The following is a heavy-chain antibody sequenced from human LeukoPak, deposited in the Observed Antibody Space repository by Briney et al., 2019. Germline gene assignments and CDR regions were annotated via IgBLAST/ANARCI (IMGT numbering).Heavy chain of an antibody. Sequence: ASVKVSCKASGYTFTGYYLHWVRQAPGQGLEWMGWINPHSGGTNYAQKFQGRVTMTRDTSTSTAYMELSRLRSDDTAVYYCARAGIVVVPAAIGYYWGQGTLVTVSS. CDR1: GYTFTGYY. J-gene: IGHJ4*01. CDR2: INPHSGGT. D-gene: IGHD2-2*02. V-gene: IGHV1-2*02. CDR3: ARAGIVVVPAAIGYY.